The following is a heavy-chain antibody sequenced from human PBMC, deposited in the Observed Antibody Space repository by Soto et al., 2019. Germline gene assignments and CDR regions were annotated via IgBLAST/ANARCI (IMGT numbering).Heavy chain of an antibody. Sequence: PSCTLSLTCAAYGGSVSRDSRWRWVRHPQKGGLEWIGEISHSGSTNYKASLKSRVTMSVDKTKNDVSLKLTSVTAADTAVYYCARGFRGWFDPWGQGTPVTVSS. CDR1: GGSVSRDSR. J-gene: IGHJ5*02. CDR2: ISHSGST. CDR3: ARGFRGWFDP. V-gene: IGHV4-4*02.